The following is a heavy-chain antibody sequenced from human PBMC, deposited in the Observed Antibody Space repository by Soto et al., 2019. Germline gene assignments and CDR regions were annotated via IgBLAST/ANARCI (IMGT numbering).Heavy chain of an antibody. CDR3: GASDYGDIPSYYYYGMDV. CDR2: IVVGSGNT. D-gene: IGHD4-17*01. J-gene: IGHJ6*02. V-gene: IGHV1-58*02. Sequence: ASVKVSCKASGFTFTSSAMQWVRQARGQRLEWIGWIVVGSGNTNYAQKFQERVTITRDMSTSTAYMELSSLRSEDTAVYYCGASDYGDIPSYYYYGMDVWGQGTTVTVSS. CDR1: GFTFTSSA.